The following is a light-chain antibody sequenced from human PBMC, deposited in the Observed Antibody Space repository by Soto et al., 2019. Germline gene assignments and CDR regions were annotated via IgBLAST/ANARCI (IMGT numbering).Light chain of an antibody. CDR1: SSDVGGYNS. CDR3: SSYAGSNNFV. V-gene: IGLV2-8*01. CDR2: EVS. Sequence: QTGLSQPASLGGTLGQSSPVSCTGTSSDVGGYNSVSWYQQHPGKAPKLMIYEVSNRPSGVPDRFSGSKSGNTASLTVSGLQAEDEADYYCSSYAGSNNFVFGTGTKVTVL. J-gene: IGLJ1*01.